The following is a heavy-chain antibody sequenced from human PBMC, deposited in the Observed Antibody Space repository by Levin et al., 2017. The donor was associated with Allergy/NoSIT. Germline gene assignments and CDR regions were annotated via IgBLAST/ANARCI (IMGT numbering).Heavy chain of an antibody. CDR2: ISSSSSTI. Sequence: GESLKISCAASGFTFSSYSMNWVRQAPGKGLEWVSYISSSSSTIYYADSVKGRFTISRDNAKNSLYLQMNSLRDEDTAVYYCARDSGAGDVAYGSGSYEVYYFDYWGQGTLVTVSS. J-gene: IGHJ4*02. V-gene: IGHV3-48*02. D-gene: IGHD3-10*01. CDR3: ARDSGAGDVAYGSGSYEVYYFDY. CDR1: GFTFSSYS.